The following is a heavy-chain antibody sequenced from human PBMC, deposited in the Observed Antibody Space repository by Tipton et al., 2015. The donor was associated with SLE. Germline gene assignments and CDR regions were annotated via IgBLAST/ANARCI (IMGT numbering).Heavy chain of an antibody. CDR3: ARDTAAGYYGLDV. J-gene: IGHJ6*02. CDR1: GGSITTSSYY. Sequence: TLSLTCTVSGGSITTSSYYWGWIRQPPGKGLEWIGSISYSGITYYNPSLKSRVTISVDTSKNQFSLNLSSVTATDTAVYFCARDTAAGYYGLDVWGQGTTVTVSS. CDR2: ISYSGIT. V-gene: IGHV4-39*07. D-gene: IGHD6-13*01.